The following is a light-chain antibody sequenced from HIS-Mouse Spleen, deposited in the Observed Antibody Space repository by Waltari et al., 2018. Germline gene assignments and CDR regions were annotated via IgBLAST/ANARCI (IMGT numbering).Light chain of an antibody. CDR2: EDS. CDR1: ALPKKY. V-gene: IGLV3-10*01. CDR3: YSTDSSGNHRV. Sequence: GQTARITCSGDALPKKYAYWYQQKSGQAPLLVIYEDSKRPSGIPERFSGSSSGTMATLTISGAQVEDEADYYCYSTDSSGNHRVFGGGTKLTVL. J-gene: IGLJ2*01.